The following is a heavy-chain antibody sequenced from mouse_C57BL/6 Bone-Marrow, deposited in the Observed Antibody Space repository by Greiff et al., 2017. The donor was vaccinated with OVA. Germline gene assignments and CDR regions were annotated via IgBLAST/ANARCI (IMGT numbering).Heavy chain of an antibody. CDR1: GFTFSDFY. CDR3: ARDADSSGLDY. J-gene: IGHJ2*01. CDR2: SRNKANDYTT. Sequence: EVKVVESGGGLVQSGRSLRLSCATSGFTFSDFYMEWVRQAPGKGLEWIAASRNKANDYTTEYSASVKGRFIVSRDTSQSILYLQMNALRAEDTAIYYCARDADSSGLDYWGQGTTLTVSS. D-gene: IGHD3-2*02. V-gene: IGHV7-1*01.